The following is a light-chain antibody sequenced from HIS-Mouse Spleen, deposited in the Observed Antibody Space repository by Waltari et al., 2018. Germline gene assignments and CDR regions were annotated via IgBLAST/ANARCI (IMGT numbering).Light chain of an antibody. Sequence: SYALTQPPSVSVSPGQTARITCSGNALPKKYPYCYQQKSGQAPVLVIYEDSKRPSGIPERFSGSSSGTMATLTISGAQVEDEADYYCYSTDSSGNHRVFGGGTKLTVL. CDR1: ALPKKY. V-gene: IGLV3-10*01. CDR2: EDS. CDR3: YSTDSSGNHRV. J-gene: IGLJ2*01.